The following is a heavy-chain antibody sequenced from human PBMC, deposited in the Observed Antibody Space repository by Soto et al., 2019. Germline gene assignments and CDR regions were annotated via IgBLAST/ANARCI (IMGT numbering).Heavy chain of an antibody. J-gene: IGHJ6*02. CDR2: INHSGST. CDR3: ARGRSGSYYTSHYYYGMDV. Sequence: PSETLSLTCAVYGGSFSGYYWSWIRQPPGKGREWIGEINHSGSTNYNPSLKSRVTISVDTSKNQFSLKLISLTAADTAVYYWARGRSGSYYTSHYYYGMDVWGQGTTVTVSS. CDR1: GGSFSGYY. V-gene: IGHV4-34*01. D-gene: IGHD1-26*01.